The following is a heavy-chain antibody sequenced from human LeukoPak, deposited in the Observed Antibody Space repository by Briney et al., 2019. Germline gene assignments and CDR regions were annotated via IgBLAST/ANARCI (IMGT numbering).Heavy chain of an antibody. CDR2: INHSGST. CDR3: ARGRGDIVVVPAASSRVWFDP. CDR1: GGSFSVYY. V-gene: IGHV4-34*01. D-gene: IGHD2-2*01. J-gene: IGHJ5*02. Sequence: KASETLSLTCAVYGGSFSVYYWSWIRQPPGKGLEWIGEINHSGSTNYNPSLKSRVTISVDTSNNQFSLKLSSVTAADTAVYYCARGRGDIVVVPAASSRVWFDPWGQGTLVTVSS.